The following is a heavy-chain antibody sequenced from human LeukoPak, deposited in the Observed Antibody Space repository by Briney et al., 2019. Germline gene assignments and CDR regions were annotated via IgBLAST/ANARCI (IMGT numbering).Heavy chain of an antibody. CDR1: GFTFSTSW. CDR2: INGDGSLN. V-gene: IGHV3-7*01. Sequence: QAGGSLRLSCAASGFTFSTSWMTWVRQAPGKGLEWVANINGDGSLNGHVASVKGRFTISRDNAKNSVYLQMISLRDEDTAVYYCTRLRLIRPGNNWFDPWGQGTLVTVSS. D-gene: IGHD3-10*01. J-gene: IGHJ5*02. CDR3: TRLRLIRPGNNWFDP.